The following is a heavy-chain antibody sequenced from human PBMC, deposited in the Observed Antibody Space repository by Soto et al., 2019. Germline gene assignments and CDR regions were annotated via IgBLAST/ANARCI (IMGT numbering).Heavy chain of an antibody. CDR2: INAGNGNT. CDR1: GYTFTSYA. J-gene: IGHJ4*02. V-gene: IGHV1-3*01. D-gene: IGHD3-3*01. Sequence: ASVKVSWKASGYTFTSYAMHWVRQAPGQRLEWMGWINAGNGNTKYSQKFQGRVTITRDTSASTAYMELSSLRSEDTAVYYCARDYSYDFWSGYPSFDYWGQGTLVTVSS. CDR3: ARDYSYDFWSGYPSFDY.